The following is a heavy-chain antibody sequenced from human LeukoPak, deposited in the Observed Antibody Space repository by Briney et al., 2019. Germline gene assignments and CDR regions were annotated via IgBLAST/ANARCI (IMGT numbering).Heavy chain of an antibody. CDR1: GGSISSYY. CDR3: ARPIYVGATGPYGMDV. CDR2: IYYSGST. Sequence: PSETLSLTCTVSGGSISSYYWSWIRQPPGKGLEWIGYIYYSGSTNYNASLKSRVSISVDTSKNQFSLKLSSVTAADTAVYYCARPIYVGATGPYGMDVWGQGTTVTVSS. V-gene: IGHV4-59*01. J-gene: IGHJ6*02. D-gene: IGHD6-13*01.